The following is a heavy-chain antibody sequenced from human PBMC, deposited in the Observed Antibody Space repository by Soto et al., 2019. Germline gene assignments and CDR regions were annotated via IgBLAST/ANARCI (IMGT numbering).Heavy chain of an antibody. CDR1: GFSLSTTAVG. Sequence: QITLKESGPTLVKPTQTLTLSCTFSGFSLSTTAVGVSWSRQPPGKALEWLALLYWDDDNRYSPSLKSRLTLTKDTSKNQVILTMINMDPVDTATYYCVHTSGWTHTTWGQGTLVTVSS. CDR2: LYWDDDN. J-gene: IGHJ5*02. D-gene: IGHD1-1*01. V-gene: IGHV2-5*02. CDR3: VHTSGWTHTT.